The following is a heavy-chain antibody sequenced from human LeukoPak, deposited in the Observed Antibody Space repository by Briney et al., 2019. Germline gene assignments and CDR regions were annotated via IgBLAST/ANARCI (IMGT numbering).Heavy chain of an antibody. J-gene: IGHJ4*02. V-gene: IGHV3-7*01. CDR3: AGRDDYGDYGFDY. CDR1: GFTFSSYW. D-gene: IGHD4-17*01. Sequence: GGSLRLSRAASGFTFSSYWMSWVRQAPGKGLEWVANIKQDGSEKYYVDSVKGRFTISRDNAKNSLYLQMNSLRAEDTAVYYCAGRDDYGDYGFDYWGQGTLVTVSS. CDR2: IKQDGSEK.